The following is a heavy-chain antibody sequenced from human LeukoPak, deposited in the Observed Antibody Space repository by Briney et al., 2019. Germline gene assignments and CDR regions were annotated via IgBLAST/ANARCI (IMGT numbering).Heavy chain of an antibody. J-gene: IGHJ2*01. Sequence: PSETLSLTCTVSGGSISSGSYYWSWIRQPAGKGLEWIGRIYTSGSTNYNPSLKSRVTISVDTSKNQFSLKLSSVTAADTAVYYCARQQRWNIAAGGRYFDLWGRGTLVTVSS. CDR3: ARQQRWNIAAGGRYFDL. CDR2: IYTSGST. D-gene: IGHD6-13*01. CDR1: GGSISSGSYY. V-gene: IGHV4-61*02.